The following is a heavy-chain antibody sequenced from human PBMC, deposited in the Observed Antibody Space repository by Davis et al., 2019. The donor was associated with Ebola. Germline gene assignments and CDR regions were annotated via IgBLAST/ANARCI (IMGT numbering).Heavy chain of an antibody. CDR1: GFTVSSNY. CDR2: ISSSSSYI. CDR3: AKVSYDEE. V-gene: IGHV3-21*01. Sequence: GESLKISCAASGFTVSSNYMSWVRQAPGKGLEWVSSISSSSSYIYYADSVKGRFTISRDNSKNTLYLQMNSLGAEDTAVYYCAKVSYDEEWGQGTLVTVSS. D-gene: IGHD3-22*01. J-gene: IGHJ4*02.